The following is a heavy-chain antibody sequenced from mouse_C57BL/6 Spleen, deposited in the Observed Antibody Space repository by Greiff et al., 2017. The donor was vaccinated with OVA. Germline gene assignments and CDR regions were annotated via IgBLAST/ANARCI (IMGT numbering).Heavy chain of an antibody. J-gene: IGHJ3*01. CDR3: AGGRFTTVVATSLAY. Sequence: QVQLQQSGPELVKPGASVKISCKASGYAFSSSWMNWVKQRPGKGLEWIGRIYPGDGDTNYNGKFKGKATLTADKSSSTAYMQLSSLTSEDDAVYFCAGGRFTTVVATSLAYWGQGTLVTVSA. CDR2: IYPGDGDT. V-gene: IGHV1-82*01. CDR1: GYAFSSSW. D-gene: IGHD1-1*01.